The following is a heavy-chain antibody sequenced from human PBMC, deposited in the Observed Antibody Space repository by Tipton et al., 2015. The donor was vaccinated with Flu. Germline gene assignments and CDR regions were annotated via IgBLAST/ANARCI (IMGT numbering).Heavy chain of an antibody. CDR1: GFTVSTNY. D-gene: IGHD2-21*01. CDR3: AREGGVVVSDIDAFDI. J-gene: IGHJ3*02. CDR2: IYDIGNT. V-gene: IGHV3-66*03. Sequence: QLVQSGGGLIQPGGSLRFSCAASGFTVSTNYMTWVRQAPGKGLDWVSIIYDIGNTYYADSMRGRFTISRDNSKNTLYLQMHSLQTEDTAVYYCAREGGVVVSDIDAFDIWGQGTMVTVSS.